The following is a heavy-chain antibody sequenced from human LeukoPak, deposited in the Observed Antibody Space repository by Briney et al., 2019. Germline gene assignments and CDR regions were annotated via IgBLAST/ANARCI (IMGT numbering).Heavy chain of an antibody. Sequence: GGSLRLSCAASGFTFSSYDMHWGRQATGKGLEWVSTIGTTGDTSYTGSVKGRFTISRENAKNSLYLQMNSLGDGDTAVYYCAREDPRGSGFDYWGQGALFSASS. CDR1: GFTFSSYD. V-gene: IGHV3-13*04. J-gene: IGHJ4*02. D-gene: IGHD2-15*01. CDR2: IGTTGDT. CDR3: AREDPRGSGFDY.